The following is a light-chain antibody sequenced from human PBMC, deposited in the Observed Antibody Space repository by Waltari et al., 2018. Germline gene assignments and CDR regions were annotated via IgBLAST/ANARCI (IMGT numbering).Light chain of an antibody. CDR3: YSYAGSYTYV. V-gene: IGLV2-11*01. Sequence: QSALTQPAPVSGSPGQSITISCPGTSSYVGSYSLVSLYQQHPGKAPKLMIYDVSRRPSGVPDRFSGSKSGNTASLTISGLQADDEGDYYCYSYAGSYTYVFGTGTKVTVL. CDR1: SSYVGSYSL. J-gene: IGLJ1*01. CDR2: DVS.